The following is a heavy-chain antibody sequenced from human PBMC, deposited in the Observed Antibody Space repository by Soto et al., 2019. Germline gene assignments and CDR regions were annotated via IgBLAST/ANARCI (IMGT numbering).Heavy chain of an antibody. CDR3: ARETTVAGLYYFDC. V-gene: IGHV3-7*01. D-gene: IGHD6-19*01. CDR1: GFTFSSYW. Sequence: HPGGSLRLSCAASGFTFSSYWMSWVRQAPGKGLEWVANIKQDGSEKYYVDSVKGRFTISRDNAKNSMYLQMNSLRAEDTAVYYCARETTVAGLYYFDCWGQGSLVTVSS. J-gene: IGHJ4*02. CDR2: IKQDGSEK.